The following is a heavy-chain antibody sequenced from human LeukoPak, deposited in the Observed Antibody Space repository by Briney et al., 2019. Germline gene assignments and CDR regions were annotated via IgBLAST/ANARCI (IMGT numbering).Heavy chain of an antibody. CDR3: ARGLMTTVTTGFDY. D-gene: IGHD4-17*01. Sequence: SETLSLTCAVYGGSFSGYYWSWIRQPPGKGLEWIGEINHSGSTNYNPSLKSRVTISVDTSKNQFSLKLSSVTAADTAVYYCARGLMTTVTTGFDYWGQETLVTVSS. CDR2: INHSGST. CDR1: GGSFSGYY. V-gene: IGHV4-34*01. J-gene: IGHJ4*02.